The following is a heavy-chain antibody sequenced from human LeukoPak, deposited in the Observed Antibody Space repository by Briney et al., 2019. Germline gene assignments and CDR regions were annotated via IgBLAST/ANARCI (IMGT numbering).Heavy chain of an antibody. J-gene: IGHJ5*02. CDR1: GYIFSDYG. CDR2: ISGHSGNT. Sequence: ASVKVSCKASGYIFSDYGITWVRQAPGHGLEWMGWISGHSGNTNYAQKFQDRATMTTDTSTSTAYMELRSLRFDDTAVYYCARDFAWGSGGAPIDDNWLDPWGQGILVTVSS. V-gene: IGHV1-18*01. D-gene: IGHD7-27*01. CDR3: ARDFAWGSGGAPIDDNWLDP.